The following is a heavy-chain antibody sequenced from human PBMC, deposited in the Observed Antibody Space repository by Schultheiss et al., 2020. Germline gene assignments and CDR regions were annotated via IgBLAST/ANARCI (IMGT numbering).Heavy chain of an antibody. D-gene: IGHD3-10*01. CDR1: GFTFSSYA. CDR3: AKDAREVDAFDI. CDR2: ISTIGGST. Sequence: GESLKISCAGSGFTFSSYAMSWVRQAPGKGLEWVSAISTIGGSTYYADSVKGRFTISRDNSKNTLYLQMNSLRAENTAVYYCAKDAREVDAFDIWGQGTTVTVSS. V-gene: IGHV3-23*01. J-gene: IGHJ3*02.